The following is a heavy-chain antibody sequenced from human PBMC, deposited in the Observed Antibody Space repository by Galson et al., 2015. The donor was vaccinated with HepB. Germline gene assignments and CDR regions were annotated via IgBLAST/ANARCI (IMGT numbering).Heavy chain of an antibody. D-gene: IGHD6-19*01. Sequence: SLRLPCAVSGFTFSNYGMNWVRQAPGRGLEWVSSISNTGNYKYYADSLKGRFTISRDNTENSLYLQMNSLRVDDTAVYYCARDWGIAVAGTWWFDPWGQGTLVTVSS. CDR3: ARDWGIAVAGTWWFDP. CDR1: GFTFSNYG. V-gene: IGHV3-21*01. J-gene: IGHJ5*02. CDR2: ISNTGNYK.